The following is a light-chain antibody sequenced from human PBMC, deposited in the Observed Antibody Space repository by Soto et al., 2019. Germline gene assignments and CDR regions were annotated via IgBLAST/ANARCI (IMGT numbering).Light chain of an antibody. CDR3: QSYDSSLSGSV. Sequence: QSVLTQPPSVSGAPGQRVTISCTGSSSNIGAGYDVHWYQQLPGTAPKLLIYGNSNRPSGVPDRFSGSKSGTSAYLAITGLEAEDEGDYYCQSYDSSLSGSVFGGGSKLTVL. J-gene: IGLJ2*01. CDR1: SSNIGAGYD. CDR2: GNS. V-gene: IGLV1-40*01.